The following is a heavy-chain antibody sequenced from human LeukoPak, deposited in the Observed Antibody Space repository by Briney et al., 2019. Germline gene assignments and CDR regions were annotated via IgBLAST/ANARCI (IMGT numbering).Heavy chain of an antibody. CDR3: GASRQYVGAFDI. Sequence: GSLRLSCAASGFTFSSYELYWVRQAPGKGLEWISYISSSSSTIKYTESVRGRFTVSRDDARESLYLQMNSLRGEDTAIYYCGASRQYVGAFDIWGQGTLVTVSS. J-gene: IGHJ3*02. V-gene: IGHV3-48*03. D-gene: IGHD3-16*01. CDR2: ISSSSSTI. CDR1: GFTFSSYE.